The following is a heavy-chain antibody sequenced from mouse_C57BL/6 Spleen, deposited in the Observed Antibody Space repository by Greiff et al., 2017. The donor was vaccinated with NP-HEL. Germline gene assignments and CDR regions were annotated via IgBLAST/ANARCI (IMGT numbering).Heavy chain of an antibody. CDR3: ARTPPDGYYGNYYAMDY. Sequence: VQLKESGPGLVAPSQSLSITCTVSGFSLTSYAISWVRQPPGKGLEWLGVIWTGGGTNYNSALKSRLSISKDNSKSQVFLKMNSLQTDDTARYYCARTPPDGYYGNYYAMDYWGQGTSVTVSS. CDR1: GFSLTSYA. V-gene: IGHV2-9-1*01. D-gene: IGHD2-3*01. J-gene: IGHJ4*01. CDR2: IWTGGGT.